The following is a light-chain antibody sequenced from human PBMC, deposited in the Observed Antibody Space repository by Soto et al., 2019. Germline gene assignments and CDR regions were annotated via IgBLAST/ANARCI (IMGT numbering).Light chain of an antibody. J-gene: IGLJ2*01. CDR2: DVS. Sequence: QSALTQSASVSGSPGQSITISCTGTSSDVGGYNYVSWYQQHPGKAPNLIIFDVSNRPSGVSNRFSGSKSGNSASLTISGLQAEDEADYYCSSYTGSNTPVVFGGGTQLTVL. CDR3: SSYTGSNTPVV. CDR1: SSDVGGYNY. V-gene: IGLV2-14*01.